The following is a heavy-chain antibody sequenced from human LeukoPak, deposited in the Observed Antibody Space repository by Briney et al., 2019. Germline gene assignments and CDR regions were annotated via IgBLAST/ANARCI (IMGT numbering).Heavy chain of an antibody. D-gene: IGHD1-14*01. Sequence: SETLSLTCTVSGGSISSYYWSWIRQPAGKGLEWIGRIYTSGSTIYNPSLKSRGTMSVDTSKNQFSLKLSSVTAADTAVYYCARGRYESTRLSAYYYYYMDVWGKGTTVTVSS. V-gene: IGHV4-4*07. J-gene: IGHJ6*03. CDR1: GGSISSYY. CDR2: IYTSGST. CDR3: ARGRYESTRLSAYYYYYMDV.